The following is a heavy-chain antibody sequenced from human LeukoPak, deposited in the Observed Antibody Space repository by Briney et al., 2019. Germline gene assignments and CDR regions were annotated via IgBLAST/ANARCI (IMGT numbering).Heavy chain of an antibody. CDR3: ARTNLDCKNGVCYDY. D-gene: IGHD2-8*01. V-gene: IGHV1-8*03. CDR2: MNPNSGNT. J-gene: IGHJ4*02. CDR1: GYTFTSHD. Sequence: GASVKVSCKASGYTFTSHDINWVRQATGQGLEWMGWMNPNSGNTGYAQKFQGRVTITRNTSISTAYMDLRSLRSDDTAVYYCARTNLDCKNGVCYDYWGQGTPVTVSS.